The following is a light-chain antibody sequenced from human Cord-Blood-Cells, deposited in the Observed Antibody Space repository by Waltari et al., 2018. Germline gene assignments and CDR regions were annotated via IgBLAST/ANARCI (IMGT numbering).Light chain of an antibody. J-gene: IGLJ2*01. Sequence: QSALIQLASVSGSSGQSFTISCPGTSSDVGGYNYVSWYQQHPGKAPKLMIYDVSNRPSGVSNRFSGSKSGNTASLTISGLQAEDEADYYCSSYTSSSTVVFGGGTKLTVL. CDR3: SSYTSSSTVV. CDR1: SSDVGGYNY. V-gene: IGLV2-14*01. CDR2: DVS.